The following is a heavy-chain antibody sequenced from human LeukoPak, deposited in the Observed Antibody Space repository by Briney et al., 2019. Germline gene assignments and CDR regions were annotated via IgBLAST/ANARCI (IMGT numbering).Heavy chain of an antibody. CDR3: ARAATAYYYYGMDV. V-gene: IGHV4-59*01. J-gene: IGHJ6*02. D-gene: IGHD6-13*01. Sequence: SETLSLTCTVSGGSISSYYWSWIRQPPGKGLEWIGYVYDSGNTNYNPSLKSRVTISVDTSKNQFSLKLNSVIAADTAVYYCARAATAYYYYGMDVWGQGTTVTVSS. CDR1: GGSISSYY. CDR2: VYDSGNT.